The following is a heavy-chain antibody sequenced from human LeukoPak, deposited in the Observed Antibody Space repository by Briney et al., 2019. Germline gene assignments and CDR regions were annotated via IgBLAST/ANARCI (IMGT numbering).Heavy chain of an antibody. CDR1: GFTFSSYS. V-gene: IGHV3-21*01. D-gene: IGHD2-2*01. CDR3: ASVGYCSSTSRKAGGYGMDV. J-gene: IGHJ6*02. CDR2: ISSSSSYI. Sequence: KSGGSLRLSCAASGFTFSSYSMNWVRQAPGKGLEWVSSISSSSSYIYYADSVKGRFTISRDNAKNSLYLQMNSLRAEDTAVYYCASVGYCSSTSRKAGGYGMDVWGQGTTVTVSS.